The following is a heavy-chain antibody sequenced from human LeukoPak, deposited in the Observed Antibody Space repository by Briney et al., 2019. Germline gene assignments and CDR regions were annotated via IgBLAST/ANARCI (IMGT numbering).Heavy chain of an antibody. Sequence: ASVKVSCKTSGYTFIGYYMYWVRHGPAQGLEWMGWINPNNGGTKYAQKFQSRVPMTSETSTSTAYTELSSLRSDDTALYYCASVSLLFVPPGTGALHYWGQGTLVTVSS. CDR1: GYTFIGYY. CDR2: INPNNGGT. D-gene: IGHD3-10*01. CDR3: ASVSLLFVPPGTGALHY. V-gene: IGHV1-2*02. J-gene: IGHJ4*02.